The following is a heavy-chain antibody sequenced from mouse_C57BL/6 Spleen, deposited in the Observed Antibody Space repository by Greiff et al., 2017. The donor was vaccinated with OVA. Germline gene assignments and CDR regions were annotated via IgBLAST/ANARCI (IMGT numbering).Heavy chain of an antibody. Sequence: EVQLQQSGPVLVKPGASVKMSCKASGYTFTDYYMNWVKQSHGKSLEWIGVINPYNGGTSYNQKFKGKATLTVDKSSSTAYMELNSLTSEDSAVYYCARSLNFSWFAYWGQVTLVTVSA. D-gene: IGHD1-3*01. CDR1: GYTFTDYY. V-gene: IGHV1-19*01. CDR3: ARSLNFSWFAY. J-gene: IGHJ3*01. CDR2: INPYNGGT.